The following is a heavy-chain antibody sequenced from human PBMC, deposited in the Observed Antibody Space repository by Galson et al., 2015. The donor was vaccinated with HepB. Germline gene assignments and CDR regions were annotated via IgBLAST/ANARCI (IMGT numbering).Heavy chain of an antibody. V-gene: IGHV3-11*01. Sequence: SLRLSCAASGFTFSDYYMSWIRQTPGKGLEWVSYISSSGSTIYYADSVKGRFTISRDNAKNSLYLQMNSLRAEDTAVYYCAREGSSSVPYYYYGMDVWGQGTTVTVSS. D-gene: IGHD6-6*01. J-gene: IGHJ6*02. CDR1: GFTFSDYY. CDR3: AREGSSSVPYYYYGMDV. CDR2: ISSSGSTI.